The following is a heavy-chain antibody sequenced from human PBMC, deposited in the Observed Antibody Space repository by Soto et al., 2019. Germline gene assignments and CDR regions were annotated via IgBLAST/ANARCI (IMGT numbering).Heavy chain of an antibody. Sequence: PGGSLRLSCAASGFSFSNYPMSWVRQAPGKGLEWVSILSGPGTDTFYADSVKGRFSISRDNSRNTLYLQMNSLRAEDTAVYYCARDYYKYYDSSGYYRSPAYWGQGTLVTVSS. CDR1: GFSFSNYP. V-gene: IGHV3-23*01. CDR3: ARDYYKYYDSSGYYRSPAY. CDR2: LSGPGTDT. D-gene: IGHD3-22*01. J-gene: IGHJ4*02.